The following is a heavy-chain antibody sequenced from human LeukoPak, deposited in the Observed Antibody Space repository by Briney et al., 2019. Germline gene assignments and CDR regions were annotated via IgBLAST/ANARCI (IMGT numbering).Heavy chain of an antibody. CDR1: GFTVSSNY. CDR2: IYSGGST. CDR3: ARDLCSGGICWVDY. D-gene: IGHD2-15*01. J-gene: IGHJ4*02. Sequence: GGSLRLSCAASGFTVSSNYMSWVRQAPGKGLEWVSVIYSGGSTYYADSVKGRFTISRDNAKNTLYLQMNSLRAEDTAVYYCARDLCSGGICWVDYWGQGTLVTVSS. V-gene: IGHV3-66*01.